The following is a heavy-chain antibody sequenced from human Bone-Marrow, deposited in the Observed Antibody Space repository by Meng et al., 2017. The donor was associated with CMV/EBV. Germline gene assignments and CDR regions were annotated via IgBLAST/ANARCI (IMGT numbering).Heavy chain of an antibody. Sequence: GESLKISCAASGFTVSSNYMSWVRQAPGKGLEWVSVIYSGGSTYYADSVKGRFTISRDNSKNTLYLQINSLRAEDTAVYYCARTPAPPGVISYYYGMDVWGQGTTVTVSS. D-gene: IGHD3-22*01. CDR2: IYSGGST. J-gene: IGHJ6*02. CDR1: GFTVSSNY. V-gene: IGHV3-53*01. CDR3: ARTPAPPGVISYYYGMDV.